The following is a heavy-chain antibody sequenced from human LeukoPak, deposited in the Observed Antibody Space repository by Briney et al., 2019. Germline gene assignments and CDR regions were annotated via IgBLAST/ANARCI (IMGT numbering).Heavy chain of an antibody. CDR3: ARHIGTYYDY. J-gene: IGHJ4*02. D-gene: IGHD2-21*01. CDR2: IKQDGGEK. Sequence: PGGSLRLSCAASGFTFSTYWMSWVRQAPGKGLEWVANIKQDGGEKYYVNSVKARFTIPRDNAKNSLYLQMDSLRAEDTAVYYCARHIGTYYDYWGQGTLVTVSS. CDR1: GFTFSTYW. V-gene: IGHV3-7*01.